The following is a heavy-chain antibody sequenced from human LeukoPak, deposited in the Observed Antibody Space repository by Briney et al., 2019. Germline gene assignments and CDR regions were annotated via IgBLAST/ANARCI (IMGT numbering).Heavy chain of an antibody. J-gene: IGHJ4*02. Sequence: GGSLRLSCAASGVTFSRYSMNWVRQAPGKGLEWVSYISSSSSIIYYADSVKGRFTISRDNAKNSLYLQMNSLRAEDTAVYYCARDGYGDYLFDYWGQGTLVTVSS. CDR1: GVTFSRYS. V-gene: IGHV3-48*01. CDR2: ISSSSSII. D-gene: IGHD4-17*01. CDR3: ARDGYGDYLFDY.